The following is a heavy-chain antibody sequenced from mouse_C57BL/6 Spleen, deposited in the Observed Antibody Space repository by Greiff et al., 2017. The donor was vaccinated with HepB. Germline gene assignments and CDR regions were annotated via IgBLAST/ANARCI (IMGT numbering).Heavy chain of an antibody. CDR3: ARRYYGSSLYFDY. V-gene: IGHV5-4*03. CDR1: GFTFSSYA. CDR2: ISDGGSYT. D-gene: IGHD1-1*01. J-gene: IGHJ2*01. Sequence: LQQSGGGLVKPGGSLKLSCAASGFTFSSYAMSWVRQTPEKRLEWVATISDGGSYTYYPDNVKGRFTISRDNAKNNLYLQMSHLKSEDTAMYYCARRYYGSSLYFDYWGQGTTLTVSS.